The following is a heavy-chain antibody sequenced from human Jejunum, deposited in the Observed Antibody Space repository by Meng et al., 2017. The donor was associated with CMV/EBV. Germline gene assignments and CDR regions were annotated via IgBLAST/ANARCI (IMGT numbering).Heavy chain of an antibody. CDR1: GSVISSYYY. J-gene: IGHJ5*02. CDR2: IYYRGST. Sequence: GSVISSYYYWSWIRQPPGKGLEWIGSIYYRGSTNYNPSLTSRVTISIDTSKNHFSLNLSSVTAADTAVYYCARDKDGSYQANWFDPWGQGTLVTVSS. D-gene: IGHD3-10*01. CDR3: ARDKDGSYQANWFDP. V-gene: IGHV4-61*03.